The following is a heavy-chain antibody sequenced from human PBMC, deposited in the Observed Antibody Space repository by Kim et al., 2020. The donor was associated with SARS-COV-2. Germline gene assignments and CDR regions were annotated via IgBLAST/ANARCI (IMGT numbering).Heavy chain of an antibody. V-gene: IGHV3-33*05. CDR2: ISYDGSNK. CDR3: ARDLAYDSSGYYYYYYGMDV. D-gene: IGHD3-22*01. J-gene: IGHJ6*02. CDR1: GFTFSSYG. Sequence: GGSLRLSCAASGFTFSSYGMHWVRQAPGKGLAWVAVISYDGSNKYYADSVKCRFTISRDNSKNTLYLQMNSLRAEDTAVYYCARDLAYDSSGYYYYYYGMDVWGQGTTVTVSS.